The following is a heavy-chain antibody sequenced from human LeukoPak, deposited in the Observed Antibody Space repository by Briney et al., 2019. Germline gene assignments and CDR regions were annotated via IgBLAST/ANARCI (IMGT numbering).Heavy chain of an antibody. CDR2: IYYSGST. CDR3: ARVPEGYCSSTSCWNWFDP. J-gene: IGHJ5*02. CDR1: GGSISSGGYY. V-gene: IGHV4-31*03. Sequence: PSETLSLTCTVSGGSISSGGYYWGWIRQHPGKGLEWIVYIYYSGSTYYNPSLKSRVTISVDTSKNQFSLKLSSVTAADTAVYYCARVPEGYCSSTSCWNWFDPWGQGTLVTVSS. D-gene: IGHD2-2*01.